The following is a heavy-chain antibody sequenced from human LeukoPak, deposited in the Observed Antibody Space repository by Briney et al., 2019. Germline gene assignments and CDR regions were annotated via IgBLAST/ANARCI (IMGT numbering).Heavy chain of an antibody. V-gene: IGHV1-24*01. CDR2: FDPEDGET. CDR1: GYTLTELS. Sequence: GASVKVSCKVSGYTLTELSMHWVRQAPGEGLEWMGGFDPEDGETIYAQKFQGRVTMTEDTSTDTAYMELSSLRSEDTAVYYCATDLTTFGGVIVIPYYWGQGTLVTVSS. D-gene: IGHD3-16*02. CDR3: ATDLTTFGGVIVIPYY. J-gene: IGHJ4*02.